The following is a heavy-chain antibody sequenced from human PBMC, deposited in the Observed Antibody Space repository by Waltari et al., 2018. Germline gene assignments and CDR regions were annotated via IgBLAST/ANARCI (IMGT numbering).Heavy chain of an antibody. CDR1: GHSISNNHYY. V-gene: IGHV4-39*07. CDR3: ARNQRGWFDAFDI. CDR2: LHYIGDT. J-gene: IGHJ3*02. Sequence: QLQLQESCPGLVEPSETLSLTSTASGHSISNNHYYWGWIRQPQGTGLEWIGSLHYIGDTYYSSSLKSRVIISVDTSNNQFSLRLTSVTAAETAIYCCARNQRGWFDAFDIWGQGTAVTVSS. D-gene: IGHD6-19*01.